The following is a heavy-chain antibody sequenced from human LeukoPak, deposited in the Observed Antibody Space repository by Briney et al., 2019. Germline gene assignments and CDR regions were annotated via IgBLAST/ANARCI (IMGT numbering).Heavy chain of an antibody. D-gene: IGHD6-19*01. J-gene: IGHJ4*02. CDR1: GFTFSSSW. CDR3: LRSNGWPDY. CDR2: INSDGSTT. V-gene: IGHV3-74*01. Sequence: GGSLRLSCAASGFTFSSSWMHWVRQAPGKGLVWVSRINSDGSTTNYADSVKGRFTISRDNAKNTLYLQMNSLRAEDTAVYYCLRSNGWPDYWGQGTLVTVSS.